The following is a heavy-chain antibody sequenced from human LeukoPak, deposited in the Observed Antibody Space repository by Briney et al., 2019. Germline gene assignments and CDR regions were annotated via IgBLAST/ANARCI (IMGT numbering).Heavy chain of an antibody. CDR3: GRVHKYCSGISCYRFDP. CDR1: GGSISSTNW. CDR2: VDHSGST. V-gene: IGHV4-4*02. J-gene: IGHJ5*02. Sequence: SETLSLTCGVSGGSISSTNWWSWVRQPPGKGLEWIGEVDHSGSTKYNPALKSRVTISVDKSRNQFSLRLTSVTASDTAVYYCGRVHKYCSGISCYRFDPWGQGTLVSVSS. D-gene: IGHD2-2*01.